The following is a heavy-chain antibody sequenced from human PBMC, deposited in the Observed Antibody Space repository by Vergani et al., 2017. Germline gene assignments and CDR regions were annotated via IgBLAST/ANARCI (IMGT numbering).Heavy chain of an antibody. CDR2: ISYDGSNK. D-gene: IGHD3/OR15-3a*01. Sequence: VQLVESGGGVVQPGRSLRLSCAASGFTFSSYAMHWVRQAPGKGLEWVAVISYDGSNKYYADSVKGRFTISRDNSKNTLYLQMNSLRAEDTAVYYCAKDLSVDERADEHDYWGQGTLVTVSS. CDR1: GFTFSSYA. J-gene: IGHJ4*02. V-gene: IGHV3-30*04. CDR3: AKDLSVDERADEHDY.